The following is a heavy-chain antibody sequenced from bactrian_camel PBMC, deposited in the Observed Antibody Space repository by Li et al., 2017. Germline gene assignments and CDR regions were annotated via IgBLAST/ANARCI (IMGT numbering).Heavy chain of an antibody. CDR2: IFTSDDST. CDR1: GKTNVLNC. D-gene: IGHD4*01. V-gene: IGHV3S53*01. CDR3: AADRSFFTATTTDKSEYDY. Sequence: HVQLVESGGGLVQPGGSLNLPCAATGKTNVLNCMGWFRQAPGKEREGVAAIFTSDDSTYYTDSVKGRFTISRENDKNTVYLQMNNLKPEDTATYYCAADRSFFTATTTDKSEYDYWGQGTQVTVS. J-gene: IGHJ4*01.